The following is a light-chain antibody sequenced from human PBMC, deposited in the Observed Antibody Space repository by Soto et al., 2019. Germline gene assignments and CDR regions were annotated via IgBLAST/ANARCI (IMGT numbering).Light chain of an antibody. CDR1: QSVLYSSNFKSY. J-gene: IGKJ1*01. CDR2: WAS. V-gene: IGKV4-1*01. CDR3: QQYYSTPWT. Sequence: DIVMTQSPASLAVSLGERATINCQSSQSVLYSSNFKSYLAWYQQKPGQPPKLLISWASTRESGVPDRFSGSGSGTGFTLTINSLQAEDVAVYYCQQYYSTPWTFGQGTKVEIK.